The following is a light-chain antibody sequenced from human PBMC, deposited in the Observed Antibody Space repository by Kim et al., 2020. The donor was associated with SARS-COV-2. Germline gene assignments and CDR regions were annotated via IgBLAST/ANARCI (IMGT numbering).Light chain of an antibody. CDR3: QHYNNWPQT. V-gene: IGKV3-15*01. CDR1: QSVSSN. CDR2: GVS. Sequence: SGSPGERATLSCRASQSVSSNLAWYQQKPGQAPRLLIYGVSTRATGTPARFSGSGSGTEFTLTISSLQSEDFAVYFCQHYNNWPQTFGQGTKLEI. J-gene: IGKJ2*01.